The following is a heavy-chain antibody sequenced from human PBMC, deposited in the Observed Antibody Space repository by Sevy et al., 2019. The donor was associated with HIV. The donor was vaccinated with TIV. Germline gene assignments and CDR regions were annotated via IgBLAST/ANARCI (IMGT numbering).Heavy chain of an antibody. J-gene: IGHJ4*02. D-gene: IGHD3-22*01. V-gene: IGHV3-23*01. Sequence: GGSLRLSCAASGFTFSSYAMSWVRQAPGKGLEWVSAISGSGGSTYYADSVKGRFTISRDNSKNTLYLQMHSLRAEDTAVYYCAKMPKYYYESSQPRATNKYYFDYWGQGTLVTVSS. CDR2: ISGSGGST. CDR1: GFTFSSYA. CDR3: AKMPKYYYESSQPRATNKYYFDY.